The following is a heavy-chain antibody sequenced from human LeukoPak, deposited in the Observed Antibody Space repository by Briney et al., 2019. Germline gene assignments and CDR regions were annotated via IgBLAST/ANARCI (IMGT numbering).Heavy chain of an antibody. J-gene: IGHJ4*02. D-gene: IGHD5-18*01. V-gene: IGHV4-34*01. Sequence: PSETLSLTCAVYGGSFSGYYWSWIRQPPGKGLEWIGEINHSGSTNYNPSLKSRVTISVDTSKNQFSLKLSSVTAADTAVYYCARGRKRKPYSYGPYYFDYWGQGTLVTVSS. CDR2: INHSGST. CDR1: GGSFSGYY. CDR3: ARGRKRKPYSYGPYYFDY.